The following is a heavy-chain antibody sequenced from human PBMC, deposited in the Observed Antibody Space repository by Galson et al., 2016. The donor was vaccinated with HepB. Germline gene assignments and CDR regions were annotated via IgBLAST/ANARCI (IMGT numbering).Heavy chain of an antibody. J-gene: IGHJ4*02. Sequence: SLRLSCAASGLPFSDYATTWIRQAPGKGLEWVGFIRSNTYGGTTKYAASVKGRFSISRDDSKSIAYLQMDSLRTEDTGVHFCVSPNFDGPFDYWGQGTLVTVSS. CDR1: GLPFSDYA. CDR2: IRSNTYGGTT. D-gene: IGHD3-9*01. CDR3: VSPNFDGPFDY. V-gene: IGHV3-49*03.